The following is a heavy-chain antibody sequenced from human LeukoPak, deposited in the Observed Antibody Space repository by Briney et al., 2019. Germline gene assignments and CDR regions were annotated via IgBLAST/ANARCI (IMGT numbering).Heavy chain of an antibody. Sequence: GGSLRLSFAASRFNFSSYWMTWVRQAPGKGLEWVANIKEDGSEQHYVGSVKGRFTISRDNAKNSLYLQMNTLRVEDTAVYYCAVTIAVGYWGQGTLVTVSS. D-gene: IGHD6-19*01. CDR3: AVTIAVGY. V-gene: IGHV3-7*01. J-gene: IGHJ4*02. CDR2: IKEDGSEQ. CDR1: RFNFSSYW.